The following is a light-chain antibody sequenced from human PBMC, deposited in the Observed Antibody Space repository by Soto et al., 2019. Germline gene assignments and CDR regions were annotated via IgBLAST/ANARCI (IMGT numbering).Light chain of an antibody. CDR2: NND. V-gene: IGLV1-44*01. Sequence: QSVLTQPPSASGTPGQRVSFFCSGSRSNIGSNPVSWYQQLPGTAPKLLIYNNDQRPSGVPNRFSGSKSGTTASLAISGLRSEDEADYYCAAWDDSLIGFWVFGGGTKQTVL. CDR1: RSNIGSNP. J-gene: IGLJ3*02. CDR3: AAWDDSLIGFWV.